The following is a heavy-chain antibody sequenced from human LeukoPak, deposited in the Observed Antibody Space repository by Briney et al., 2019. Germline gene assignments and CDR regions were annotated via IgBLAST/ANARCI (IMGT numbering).Heavy chain of an antibody. CDR2: ISYDGSNK. J-gene: IGHJ3*02. Sequence: GGSLRLSCAASGFTFSSYAMHWVRQAPGKGLEWVAVISYDGSNKYYADSVKGRFTISRDNSKNTLYLQMNSLRAEDTAVYYCARDNDAFDIWGQGTMVTVSS. CDR1: GFTFSSYA. CDR3: ARDNDAFDI. V-gene: IGHV3-30-3*01.